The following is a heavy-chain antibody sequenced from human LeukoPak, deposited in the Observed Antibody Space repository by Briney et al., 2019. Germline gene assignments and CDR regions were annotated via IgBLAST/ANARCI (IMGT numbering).Heavy chain of an antibody. CDR3: AKEIHSSSWYILDY. V-gene: IGHV3-30*18. CDR1: GFTFSGYW. J-gene: IGHJ4*02. CDR2: ISYDGSNK. D-gene: IGHD6-13*01. Sequence: GGSLRLSCAASGFTFSGYWMHWVRQAPGKGLEWVAVISYDGSNKYYADSVKGRFTISRDNSKNTLYLQMNSLRAEDTAVYYCAKEIHSSSWYILDYWGQGTLVTVSS.